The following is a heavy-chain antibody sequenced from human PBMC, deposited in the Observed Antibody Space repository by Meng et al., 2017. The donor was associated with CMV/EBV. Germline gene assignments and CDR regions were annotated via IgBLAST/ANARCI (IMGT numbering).Heavy chain of an antibody. CDR3: ARAEGNEYYFDY. V-gene: IGHV4-30-4*08. Sequence: LRLSCTVSGGSISSGDYYWSWIRQPPGKGLEWIGYIYYSGSTYYNPSLKSRVTISVDTSKNQFSLKLSSVTAADTAVYYCARAEGNEYYFDYWGQGTLVTVS. CDR2: IYYSGST. D-gene: IGHD1-1*01. CDR1: GGSISSGDYY. J-gene: IGHJ4*02.